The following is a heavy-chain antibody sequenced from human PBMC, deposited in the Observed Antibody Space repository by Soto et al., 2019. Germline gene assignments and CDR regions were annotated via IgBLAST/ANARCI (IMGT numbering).Heavy chain of an antibody. Sequence: QVQLQESGPGLVKPSQTLSLTCTVSGGSISSVTSYWSWIRQHPGEGLEWIGYIYYTGNTHYNPSLKSRTTISVDTSEDQFSLKLTSVTVAATAVYYCAREGGDGVDYWGQGTLVTVSS. CDR2: IYYTGNT. CDR1: GGSISSVTSY. V-gene: IGHV4-31*03. D-gene: IGHD3-16*01. CDR3: AREGGDGVDY. J-gene: IGHJ4*02.